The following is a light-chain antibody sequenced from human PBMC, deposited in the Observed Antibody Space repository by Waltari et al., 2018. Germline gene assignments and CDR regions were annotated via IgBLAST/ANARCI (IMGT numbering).Light chain of an antibody. V-gene: IGLV1-51*02. J-gene: IGLJ7*01. CDR1: SSNIGNNY. CDR3: GTWDSSLSGAV. CDR2: ENT. Sequence: QSVLTQPPSVSAAPGQRVTISCSVGSSNIGNNYVSWYRQFPGTAPKLLIYENTERPSGIPGRCSGSKSGTSATLDITGLQAGDEADYYCGTWDSSLSGAVLGGGTHLTVL.